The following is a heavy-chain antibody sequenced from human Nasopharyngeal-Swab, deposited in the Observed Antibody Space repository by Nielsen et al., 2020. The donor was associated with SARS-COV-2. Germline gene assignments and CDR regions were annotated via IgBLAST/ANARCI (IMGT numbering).Heavy chain of an antibody. CDR1: GFTFSNYW. CDR3: ARDPYTSTDY. CDR2: IKQDGSEK. Sequence: GGSLRLSCAVSGFTFSNYWMTWVRQAPGKGLKWVANIKQDGSEKYYLDSVKGRFTISRDNAQNSLYLQMNSLRAEDTAVYYCARDPYTSTDYWGQGTLVTVSS. J-gene: IGHJ4*02. V-gene: IGHV3-7*01. D-gene: IGHD2-2*01.